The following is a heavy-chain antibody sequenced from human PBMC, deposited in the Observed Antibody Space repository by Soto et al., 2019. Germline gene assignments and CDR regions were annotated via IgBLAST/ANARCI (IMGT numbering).Heavy chain of an antibody. V-gene: IGHV1-18*01. J-gene: IGHJ6*02. Sequence: ASVKVSCKASGYTFTSYGISWVRQAPGQGLEWMGWISAYNGNTNYAQKLQGRVTMTTDTSTSTAYMELRSLRSDDTAVYYCARDHGFGELLSYYYGMDVWGQGTTVTVSS. CDR1: GYTFTSYG. D-gene: IGHD3-10*01. CDR2: ISAYNGNT. CDR3: ARDHGFGELLSYYYGMDV.